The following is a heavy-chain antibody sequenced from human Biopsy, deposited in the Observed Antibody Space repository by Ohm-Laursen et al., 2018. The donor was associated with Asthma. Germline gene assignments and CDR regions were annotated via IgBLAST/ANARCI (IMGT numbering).Heavy chain of an antibody. Sequence: SSVKVSCKASGDSFSNYAISWVRQAPGQGLEWMGGLTPVLDTPDHAQMFEGRVTITADESTSTAYMELSSLSSEDTAVYYCARGYSGSDRIVYYYSGLEVWGQGTTVTVSS. CDR3: ARGYSGSDRIVYYYSGLEV. CDR1: GDSFSNYA. D-gene: IGHD5-12*01. J-gene: IGHJ6*02. CDR2: LTPVLDTP. V-gene: IGHV1-69*01.